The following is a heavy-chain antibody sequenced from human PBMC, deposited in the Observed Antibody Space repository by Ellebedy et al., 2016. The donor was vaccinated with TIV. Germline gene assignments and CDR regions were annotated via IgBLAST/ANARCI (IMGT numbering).Heavy chain of an antibody. D-gene: IGHD3-10*01. CDR3: APIATYYGYGAGSYFDGFDI. Sequence: GESLKISCAASGFTFRSYAMSWVRQAPGKGLEWVSVISGSGASTYYAGSMKGRFTISRDNSKNMLYLQMNSLRAEDTALYYCAPIATYYGYGAGSYFDGFDIWGQGTMVTVSS. V-gene: IGHV3-23*01. J-gene: IGHJ3*02. CDR2: ISGSGAST. CDR1: GFTFRSYA.